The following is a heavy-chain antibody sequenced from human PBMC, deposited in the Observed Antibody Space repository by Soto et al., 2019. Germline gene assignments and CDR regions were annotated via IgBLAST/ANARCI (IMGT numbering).Heavy chain of an antibody. CDR1: GGSISSSNW. Sequence: QVQLQESGPGLVKPSGPLSLTCAVSGGSISSSNWWSWVRQPPGKGLEWIGEIYHSGSTNYNPSLKSRVTISVDKFKNQFSLKLSSVTAADTAVYYCARDPGQGIAAAGGYFDLWGRGTLVTVSS. V-gene: IGHV4-4*02. J-gene: IGHJ2*01. CDR2: IYHSGST. CDR3: ARDPGQGIAAAGGYFDL. D-gene: IGHD6-13*01.